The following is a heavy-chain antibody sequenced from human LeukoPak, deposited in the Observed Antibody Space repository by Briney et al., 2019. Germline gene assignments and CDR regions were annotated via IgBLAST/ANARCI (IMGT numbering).Heavy chain of an antibody. CDR2: IHWNGGST. D-gene: IGHD5-24*01. CDR1: GFTFDDYG. CDR3: ARGGGDGYNYWEVRAFDI. Sequence: GGSLRLSCAASGFTFDDYGMSWVRQAPGKGLEWVSGIHWNGGSTGYADSVKGRFTISRDNAKNSLYLQMNSLRAEDTALYYCARGGGDGYNYWEVRAFDIWGQGTMVTVSS. V-gene: IGHV3-20*04. J-gene: IGHJ3*02.